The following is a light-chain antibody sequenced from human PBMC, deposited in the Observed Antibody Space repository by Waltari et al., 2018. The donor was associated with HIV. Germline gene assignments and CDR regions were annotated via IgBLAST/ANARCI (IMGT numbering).Light chain of an antibody. CDR2: DVN. Sequence: QLALTQHPPVYGSPGQSTIISYTGPSSDVSGYYYTSWYQQHPGKVPKLIMYDVNKRPSGVPDRFSASKSGNTASLTISGLQAEDEADYYCCSYVETYILIFGGGTKVTVL. J-gene: IGLJ2*01. CDR3: CSYVETYILI. V-gene: IGLV2-11*01. CDR1: SSDVSGYYY.